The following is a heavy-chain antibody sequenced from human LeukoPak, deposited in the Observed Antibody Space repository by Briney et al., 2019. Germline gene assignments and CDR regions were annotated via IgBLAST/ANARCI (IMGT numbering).Heavy chain of an antibody. J-gene: IGHJ3*02. V-gene: IGHV4-4*07. CDR1: GGSISSYY. CDR3: ARGLRESTSSWYLNDAFDI. Sequence: SETLSLTCTVSGGSISSYYWSWIRQPPGQGLGWIGRIYTSGSTNYNPSLKSRVTMSVDTSKNQYSLKLSSVTAADPAVYYCARGLRESTSSWYLNDAFDIWGQGTMVTVSS. D-gene: IGHD6-13*01. CDR2: IYTSGST.